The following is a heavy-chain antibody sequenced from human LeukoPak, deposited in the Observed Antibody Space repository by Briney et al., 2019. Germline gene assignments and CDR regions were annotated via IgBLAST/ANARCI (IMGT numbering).Heavy chain of an antibody. CDR1: SGSISTSNYY. Sequence: SETLSLTCTVSSGSISTSNYYWGWVRQPPGKALEWIGNIFYSGSTYYSPSLKSRVTLSLDTSKNQFSLRLTSVTAADTAIYYCARAPYAGGSYHDFWGQGTLVTVSS. V-gene: IGHV4-39*07. CDR2: IFYSGST. J-gene: IGHJ4*02. CDR3: ARAPYAGGSYHDF. D-gene: IGHD3-16*02.